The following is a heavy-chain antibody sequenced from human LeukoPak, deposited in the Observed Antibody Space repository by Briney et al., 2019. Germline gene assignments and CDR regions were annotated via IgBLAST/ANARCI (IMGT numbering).Heavy chain of an antibody. CDR1: RYTFTGYY. CDR2: INPNSGGT. Sequence: ASVKVSCKASRYTFTGYYMHWVRQAPGQGLEWMGWINPNSGGTNYAQKFQGRVTMTRDTSISTAYMELSRLRSDDTAVYYCARGPGRIVVVQTTIDYWGQGTLVTVFS. J-gene: IGHJ4*02. D-gene: IGHD3-22*01. V-gene: IGHV1-2*02. CDR3: ARGPGRIVVVQTTIDY.